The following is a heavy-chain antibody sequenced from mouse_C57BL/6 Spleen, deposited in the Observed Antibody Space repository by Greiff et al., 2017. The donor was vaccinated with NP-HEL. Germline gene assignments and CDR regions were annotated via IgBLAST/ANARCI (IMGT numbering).Heavy chain of an antibody. Sequence: EVKLVESGGGLVQPKGSLKLSCAASGFSFNTYAMNWVRQAPGKGLEWVARIRSKSNNYATYYADSVKDRFTISRNDSESMLYLQMNNLKTEDTAMYYGVSGDGYAMDYCGQGTAVTVSS. CDR1: GFSFNTYA. V-gene: IGHV10-1*01. D-gene: IGHD2-3*01. CDR3: VSGDGYAMDY. J-gene: IGHJ4*01. CDR2: IRSKSNNYAT.